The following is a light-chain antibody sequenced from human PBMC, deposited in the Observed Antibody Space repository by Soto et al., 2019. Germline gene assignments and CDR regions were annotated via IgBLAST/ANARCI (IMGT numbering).Light chain of an antibody. CDR3: QQYGSSPYT. Sequence: EIVLTQSPGTLSLSPVDTATLSCMASQSVSNTYLAWYQQKPGQAPRLLIYGASSRATGFPDRFSGSGSGTDFTLSISRLEPEDFAVYYCQQYGSSPYTFGQGT. J-gene: IGKJ2*01. CDR2: GAS. V-gene: IGKV3-20*01. CDR1: QSVSNTY.